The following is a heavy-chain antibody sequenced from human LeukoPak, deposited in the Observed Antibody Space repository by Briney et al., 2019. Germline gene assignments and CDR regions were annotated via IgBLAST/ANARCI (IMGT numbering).Heavy chain of an antibody. V-gene: IGHV4-59*01. CDR3: ARADDRSSYFGGRFDY. D-gene: IGHD3-22*01. J-gene: IGHJ4*02. CDR2: ISYSGGT. Sequence: PSETLSLTCTVSGGPISTYYGSWIRQPPGKRLEGSGYISYSGGTDYNPSLKRRVTILVDTSKNQFSLKLTSVPAADTALYSCARADDRSSYFGGRFDYWGQGTLVTVSS. CDR1: GGPISTYY.